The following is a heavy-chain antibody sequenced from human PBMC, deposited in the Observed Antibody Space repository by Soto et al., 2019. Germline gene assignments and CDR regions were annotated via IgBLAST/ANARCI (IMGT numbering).Heavy chain of an antibody. CDR2: IKSGGNT. CDR3: VRENYYYGMDV. J-gene: IGHJ6*02. Sequence: GGSLRLSCAASGFTVSTDWMYWVRQAPGEGLEWVSVIKSGGNTNYADSVEGRFTISRDNSKNTVYLQMNSLRGEDTAVYYCVRENYYYGMDVWGQGTRVTVSS. V-gene: IGHV3-66*01. CDR1: GFTVSTDW.